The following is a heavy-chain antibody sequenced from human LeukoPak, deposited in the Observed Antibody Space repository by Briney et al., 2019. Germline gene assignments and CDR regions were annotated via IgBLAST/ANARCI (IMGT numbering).Heavy chain of an antibody. V-gene: IGHV4-59*01. Sequence: SETLSLTCTVSGGSISRYYWSWIRQPPGKGLEWIGYIYYTGNTNYNPSLKSRITISVDTSKNQFSLKLSSATAADTAFYYCARSASSSSRSAFDIWGQGTMVTVSS. CDR3: ARSASSSSRSAFDI. CDR1: GGSISRYY. CDR2: IYYTGNT. J-gene: IGHJ3*02. D-gene: IGHD6-6*01.